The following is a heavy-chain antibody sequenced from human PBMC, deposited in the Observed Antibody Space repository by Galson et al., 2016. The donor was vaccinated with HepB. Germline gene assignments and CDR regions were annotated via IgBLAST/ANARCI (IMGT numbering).Heavy chain of an antibody. CDR1: GYTFTSYG. CDR3: ARESLSGWSHFDY. CDR2: ISAYNGNT. D-gene: IGHD6-19*01. V-gene: IGHV1-18*01. Sequence: SVKVSCKASGYTFTSYGINWVRQAPRQGLEWMGWISAYNGNTNYAQKLQGRVTMTTDTSTSTAYMELRGLRSDDTAVYYCARESLSGWSHFDYWGQGTLVTVSS. J-gene: IGHJ4*02.